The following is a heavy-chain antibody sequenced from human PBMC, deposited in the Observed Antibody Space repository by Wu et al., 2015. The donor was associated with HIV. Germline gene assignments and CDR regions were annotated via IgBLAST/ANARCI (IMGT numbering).Heavy chain of an antibody. CDR1: GYTFTGYY. Sequence: QVQLVQSGAEVKKPGASVKVSCKASGYTFTGYYMHWVRQAPGQGLEWMGWINPNSGGTNYAQKFQGRVTMTRDTSISTAYMELSRLRSDDTAVYYCARDFVTMIVGVIDAFDIWGQGDNGHRSLQ. D-gene: IGHD3-22*01. J-gene: IGHJ3*02. CDR3: ARDFVTMIVGVIDAFDI. CDR2: INPNSGGT. V-gene: IGHV1-2*02.